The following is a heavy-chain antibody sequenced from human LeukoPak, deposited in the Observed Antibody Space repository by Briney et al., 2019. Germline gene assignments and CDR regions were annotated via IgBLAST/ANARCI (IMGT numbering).Heavy chain of an antibody. CDR3: ARSARNDFWSGYHSYYYYYMDV. Sequence: SVKVSYKASGGTFSSYAISWVRQAPGQGLEWMGGIIPIFGTANYAQKFQGRVTITTDESTSTAYMELSSLRSEDTAVYYCARSARNDFWSGYHSYYYYYMDVWGKGTTVTVSS. J-gene: IGHJ6*03. CDR2: IIPIFGTA. V-gene: IGHV1-69*05. CDR1: GGTFSSYA. D-gene: IGHD3-3*01.